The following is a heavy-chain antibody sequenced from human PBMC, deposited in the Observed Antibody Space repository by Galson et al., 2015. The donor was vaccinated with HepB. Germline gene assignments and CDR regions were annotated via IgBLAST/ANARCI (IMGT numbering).Heavy chain of an antibody. V-gene: IGHV3-7*03. J-gene: IGHJ1*01. D-gene: IGHD3-22*01. CDR1: RFTITTLW. CDR3: AGGPGWLVTE. CDR2: IKQDGSDI. Sequence: SLRLSCAGSRFTITTLWMAWVRQAPGKGLEWVADIKQDGSDIRYLDSVKGRFTISIDNGDNLLYLQMNSLRVEDTAVYYCAGGPGWLVTEWGQGTMVTVSS.